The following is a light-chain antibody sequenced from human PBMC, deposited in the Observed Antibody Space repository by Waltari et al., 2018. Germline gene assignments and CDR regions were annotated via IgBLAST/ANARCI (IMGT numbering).Light chain of an antibody. Sequence: EIALTQSPGTLSLSVGERATVSCRASESVSRALAWYQQKPGQAPRLLIYGASTRATGIPDRVSGSGAGTDFSRTVSRLRPDDFAVYYCQHYLRLPVTFGQGTTVEI. CDR2: GAS. CDR3: QHYLRLPVT. V-gene: IGKV3-20*01. J-gene: IGKJ1*01. CDR1: ESVSRA.